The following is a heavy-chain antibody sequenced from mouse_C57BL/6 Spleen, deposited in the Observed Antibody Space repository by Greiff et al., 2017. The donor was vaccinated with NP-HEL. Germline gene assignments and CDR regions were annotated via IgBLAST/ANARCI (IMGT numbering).Heavy chain of an antibody. J-gene: IGHJ3*01. CDR1: GYTFTSYW. CDR3: ARRDYGSRGFAY. D-gene: IGHD1-1*01. V-gene: IGHV1-55*01. CDR2: IYPGSGST. Sequence: QVQLQQSGAELVKPGASVKMSCKASGYTFTSYWITWVKQRPGQGLEWIGDIYPGSGSTNYNEKFKSKATLTVDTSSSTAYMQLSSLTSEDSAVYYCARRDYGSRGFAYWGQGTLVTVSA.